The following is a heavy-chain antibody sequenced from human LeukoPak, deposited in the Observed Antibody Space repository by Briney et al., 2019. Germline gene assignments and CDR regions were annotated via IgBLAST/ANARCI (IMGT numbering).Heavy chain of an antibody. D-gene: IGHD3-3*01. Sequence: SETLSLTCAVSGGSFSGYYWSWIRQPPGKGLEWIGEINHSGSTNYNPSLKSRVTISVDTSKNQVSLKLSSGTAAGAAVYYCAREDFWSGYALDYWGQRTLVTVS. V-gene: IGHV4-34*01. CDR1: GGSFSGYY. CDR2: INHSGST. CDR3: AREDFWSGYALDY. J-gene: IGHJ4*02.